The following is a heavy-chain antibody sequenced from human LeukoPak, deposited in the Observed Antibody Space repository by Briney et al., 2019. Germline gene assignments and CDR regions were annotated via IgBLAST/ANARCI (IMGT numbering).Heavy chain of an antibody. V-gene: IGHV3-23*01. J-gene: IGHJ4*02. Sequence: GGSLRLSCAASGLTFSSYWMSWVRQAPEKGLEWVSAISGSGGSTYYADSVKGRFTISRDNSKNTLCLQMNSLRAEDSAVYYCAKATEQWLAYYFDYWGQGTLVTVSS. CDR2: ISGSGGST. CDR1: GLTFSSYW. D-gene: IGHD6-19*01. CDR3: AKATEQWLAYYFDY.